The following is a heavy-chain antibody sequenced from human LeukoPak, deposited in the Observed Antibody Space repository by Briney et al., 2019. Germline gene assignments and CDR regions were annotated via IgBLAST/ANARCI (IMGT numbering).Heavy chain of an antibody. J-gene: IGHJ4*02. Sequence: SETLPLTCTVYGGSLSGYYWSWIRQPPGKGLEWIGEINLSGTTNYNPSLKSRVIISVDTSKNQFSLKLGSVTAADTALYYCARGPDCGSTSCAADYWGQGTLVTVSS. CDR3: ARGPDCGSTSCAADY. CDR2: INLSGTT. D-gene: IGHD2-2*01. V-gene: IGHV4-34*01. CDR1: GGSLSGYY.